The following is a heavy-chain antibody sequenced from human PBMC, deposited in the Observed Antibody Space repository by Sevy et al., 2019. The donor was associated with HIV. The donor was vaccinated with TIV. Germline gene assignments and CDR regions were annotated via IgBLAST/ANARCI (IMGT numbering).Heavy chain of an antibody. CDR2: ISGSGGNT. CDR1: GFTFSSYA. J-gene: IGHJ3*02. D-gene: IGHD3-22*01. V-gene: IGHV3-23*01. CDR3: AKDLNVVVIPKGTDAFDI. Sequence: GGSLRLSCAASGFTFSSYAMSWVRQAPGKGLEWVSAISGSGGNTYYADSVKGRFTISRDNSKNTLYLQMNSLRAEDTAVYYCAKDLNVVVIPKGTDAFDIWGQGTMVTVSS.